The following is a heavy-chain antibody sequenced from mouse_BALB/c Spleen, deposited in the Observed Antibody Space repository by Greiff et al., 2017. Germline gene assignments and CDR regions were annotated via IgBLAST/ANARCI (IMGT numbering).Heavy chain of an antibody. Sequence: QVQLKESGAELVKPGASVKMSCKASGYTFTGYIIHWVKQRSGQGLEWIGWVYPGSGSIKYNEKFKDKATLTADKSSSTVYMELSRLTSEDSAVYFCAGHVNAAWFADWGQGTLVTVSA. V-gene: IGHV1-62-2*01. J-gene: IGHJ3*01. CDR3: AGHVNAAWFAD. CDR2: VYPGSGSI. CDR1: GYTFTGYI.